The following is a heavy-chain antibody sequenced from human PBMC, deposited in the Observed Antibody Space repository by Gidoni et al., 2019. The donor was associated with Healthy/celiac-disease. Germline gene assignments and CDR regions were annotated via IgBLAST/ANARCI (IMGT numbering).Heavy chain of an antibody. V-gene: IGHV4-59*01. J-gene: IGHJ3*02. CDR3: AIRSITFGGVIPPDAFDI. CDR2: IYYSGRT. CDR1: GGYISSDY. Sequence: QVQLQESGPGLVKPPATLSPTCTVSGGYISSDYWSWIRQPPGKGLEWIGYIYYSGRTNYNPSLNSRVTISVDTSKNQFSLKLSSVTAADPAVYYCAIRSITFGGVIPPDAFDIWGQGTMVTVSS. D-gene: IGHD3-16*02.